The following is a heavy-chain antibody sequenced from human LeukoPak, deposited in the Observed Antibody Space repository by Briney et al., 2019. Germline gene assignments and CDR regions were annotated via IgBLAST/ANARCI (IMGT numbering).Heavy chain of an antibody. D-gene: IGHD6-13*01. CDR2: INHSGST. V-gene: IGHV4-34*01. CDR3: ARGSGSSTNWFDP. J-gene: IGHJ5*02. Sequence: PSETLSLTCAVYGGSYGGYYWSWIRQPPGKGLEWIGEINHSGSTNYNPSLKSRVTISVDTSKNQFSLKLSSVTAADTAVYYCARGSGSSTNWFDPWGQGTLVTVSS. CDR1: GGSYGGYY.